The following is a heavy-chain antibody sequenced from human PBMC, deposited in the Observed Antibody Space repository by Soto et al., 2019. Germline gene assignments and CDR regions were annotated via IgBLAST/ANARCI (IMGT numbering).Heavy chain of an antibody. CDR1: GDTFTTYD. V-gene: IGHV1-8*01. J-gene: IGHJ4*02. D-gene: IGHD3-10*01. Sequence: ASVKVSCKASGDTFTTYDINWVRQATGHGLEWMGWINPNSGNIGYAQRFQGRVTMTRDTAIRTAYMEVSSLRYDDTAVYYCARGRASGSYYLLDYWGQGTLVTVSS. CDR3: ARGRASGSYYLLDY. CDR2: INPNSGNI.